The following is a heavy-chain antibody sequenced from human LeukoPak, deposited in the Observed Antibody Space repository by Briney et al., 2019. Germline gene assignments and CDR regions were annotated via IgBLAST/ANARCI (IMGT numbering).Heavy chain of an antibody. V-gene: IGHV4-39*01. Sequence: SETLSLTCTVSGGSISSSSYYWGWIRQPPGKGLEWIGSIYYSGSTYYNPSLKSRVTISVDTSKNQFSLKLSSVTAADTAVYYCARGGGELLREYYFDYWGQGTLVTVSS. CDR1: GGSISSSSYY. J-gene: IGHJ4*02. D-gene: IGHD3-10*01. CDR3: ARGGGELLREYYFDY. CDR2: IYYSGST.